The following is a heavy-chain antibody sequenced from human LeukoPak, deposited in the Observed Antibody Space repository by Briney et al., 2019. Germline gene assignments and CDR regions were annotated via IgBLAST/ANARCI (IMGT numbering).Heavy chain of an antibody. D-gene: IGHD4-17*01. J-gene: IGHJ5*02. CDR3: AKVGYGDFAWFDP. CDR1: GFTFSSYG. V-gene: IGHV3-23*01. Sequence: GGSLRLSCAASGFTFSSYGMSWVRQAPGKGLEWVSSISGSGGSTYYADSVKGRFTISRDNSKNTLYLQMNSLRAEDTAVYYCAKVGYGDFAWFDPWGQGTLVTVSS. CDR2: ISGSGGST.